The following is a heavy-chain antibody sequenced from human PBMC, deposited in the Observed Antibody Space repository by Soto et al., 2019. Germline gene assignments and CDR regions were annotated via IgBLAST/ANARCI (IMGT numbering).Heavy chain of an antibody. J-gene: IGHJ4*02. D-gene: IGHD2-15*01. Sequence: PGGSLRLSCAASGFTVSSNYMSWVRQAPGKGLEWVSVIYSGGSTYYADSVKGRFTISRDNSKNTLYLQMNSLRAEDTAVYYCAMSLVVAAAYYFDYWGQGTLVTVSS. V-gene: IGHV3-66*01. CDR1: GFTVSSNY. CDR3: AMSLVVAAAYYFDY. CDR2: IYSGGST.